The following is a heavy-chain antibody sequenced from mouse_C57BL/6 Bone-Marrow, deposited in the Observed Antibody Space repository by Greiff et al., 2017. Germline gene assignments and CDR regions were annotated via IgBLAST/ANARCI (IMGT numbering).Heavy chain of an antibody. Sequence: VQLQQSGAELVRPGSSVKLSCKASGYTFTSYWMHWVKQRPIQGLEWIGNIDPSDSETHYNQKFKDKATLTVDKSSSTAYMQLSSLTSEDSAVYYCARFDAGWFAYWGQGTLVTVSA. CDR2: IDPSDSET. J-gene: IGHJ3*01. V-gene: IGHV1-52*01. CDR1: GYTFTSYW. CDR3: ARFDAGWFAY.